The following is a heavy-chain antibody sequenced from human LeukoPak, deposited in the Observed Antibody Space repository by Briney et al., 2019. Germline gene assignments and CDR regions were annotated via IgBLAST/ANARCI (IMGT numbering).Heavy chain of an antibody. V-gene: IGHV4-34*01. Sequence: SETLSLTCAVYGGSFSGYYWSWIRQPPGKGLEWIGEINHSGSTNYNPSLKSRVTISVDTSKNQFSLKLSSVTAADTAVYYCAKNVLLWFGELSTKNWFDPWGQGTLVTVSS. CDR3: AKNVLLWFGELSTKNWFDP. D-gene: IGHD3-10*01. J-gene: IGHJ5*02. CDR1: GGSFSGYY. CDR2: INHSGST.